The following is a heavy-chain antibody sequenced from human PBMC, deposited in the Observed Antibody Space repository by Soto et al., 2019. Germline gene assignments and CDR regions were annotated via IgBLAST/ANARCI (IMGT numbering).Heavy chain of an antibody. CDR2: IFYTGST. J-gene: IGHJ6*02. D-gene: IGHD3-10*01. V-gene: IGHV4-31*03. Sequence: SETLSLTCTVSGASISRGGYYWSWVRQHPGKGLEWIGFIFYTGSTSCNPSLKSRVTISVDTSKNQFSLKLSSVTAADTAVYYCARYYYGSGSYDGMDVWGQGTTVTVSS. CDR3: ARYYYGSGSYDGMDV. CDR1: GASISRGGYY.